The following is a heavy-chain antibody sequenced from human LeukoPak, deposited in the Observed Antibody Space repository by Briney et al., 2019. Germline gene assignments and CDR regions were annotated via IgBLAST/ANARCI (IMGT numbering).Heavy chain of an antibody. CDR1: GFTFSSYW. Sequence: PGGSLRLSCAASGFTFSSYWLSWVRHAPGKGLEWVANIRQDGSVQNYVDSVKGRFTISRDNPKNSVYLQMSSLRAEDTAVYYCLVTTRSRGFDYWGQGTLVTVSS. D-gene: IGHD1/OR15-1a*01. V-gene: IGHV3-7*01. J-gene: IGHJ4*02. CDR2: IRQDGSVQ. CDR3: LVTTRSRGFDY.